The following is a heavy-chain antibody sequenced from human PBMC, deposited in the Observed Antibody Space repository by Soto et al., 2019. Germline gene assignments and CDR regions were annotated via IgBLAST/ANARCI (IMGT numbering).Heavy chain of an antibody. V-gene: IGHV4-31*03. Sequence: PSETLSLTCSVSGDSISSGGYYWSWIRQHPGKGLEWIGYIYYSGSTYYNPSLKSRVTISVDTSKNQFSLKLSSVTAADTAVYYCAREVDTAMVTPYFDYWGQGTLVTVSS. D-gene: IGHD5-18*01. CDR2: IYYSGST. CDR1: GDSISSGGYY. CDR3: AREVDTAMVTPYFDY. J-gene: IGHJ4*02.